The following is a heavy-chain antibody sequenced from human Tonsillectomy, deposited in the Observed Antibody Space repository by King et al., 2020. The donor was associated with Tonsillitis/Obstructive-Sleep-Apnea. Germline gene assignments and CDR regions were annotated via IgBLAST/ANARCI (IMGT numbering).Heavy chain of an antibody. Sequence: VQLVESGGGLEQPGGSLRLSCVASGFTFSSYAMSCVRQAPGKGLEWVSGIRGSGGSTYYADSVKGRFTISRDNSKNTLYLQMNSLRAEDTAVYYCAKLGNLEWLGYYYYMDVWGKGTTVTVSS. V-gene: IGHV3-23*04. D-gene: IGHD3-3*01. CDR1: GFTFSSYA. J-gene: IGHJ6*03. CDR3: AKLGNLEWLGYYYYMDV. CDR2: IRGSGGST.